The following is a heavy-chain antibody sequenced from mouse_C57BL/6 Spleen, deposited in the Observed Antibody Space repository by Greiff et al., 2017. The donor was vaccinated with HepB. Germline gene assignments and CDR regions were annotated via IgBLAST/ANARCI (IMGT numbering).Heavy chain of an antibody. J-gene: IGHJ3*01. V-gene: IGHV1-7*01. D-gene: IGHD5-1-1*01. CDR3: VREISSTWCAY. CDR2: INPSSGYT. Sequence: VQLQQSGAELAKPGASVKLSCKASGYTFTSSWMHWVKQRPGQGLEWIGYINPSSGYTKYNQKFKDKATLTADKSSSTAYMQLSSLTYEDSAVYYCVREISSTWCAYWGQGTLVTVSA. CDR1: GYTFTSSW.